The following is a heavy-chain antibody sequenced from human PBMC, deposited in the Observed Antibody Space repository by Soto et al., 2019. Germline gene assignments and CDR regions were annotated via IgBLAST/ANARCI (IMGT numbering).Heavy chain of an antibody. D-gene: IGHD2-21*02. Sequence: EVQLLESGGGLVQPGGSLRLSCTDSGFTFSSYAMSWGRQAPGKGLEWVSAISGSGGSTYYADSVKGRFTISRDNSKNTLYLQMNSQRAEDTAVYYATDDAFDIWGQGTMVTVSS. J-gene: IGHJ3*02. V-gene: IGHV3-23*01. CDR2: ISGSGGST. CDR1: GFTFSSYA. CDR3: TDDAFDI.